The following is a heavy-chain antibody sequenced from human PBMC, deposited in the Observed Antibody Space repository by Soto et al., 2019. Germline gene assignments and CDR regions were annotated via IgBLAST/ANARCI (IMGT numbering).Heavy chain of an antibody. D-gene: IGHD2-8*01. J-gene: IGHJ6*02. CDR2: IYYTGST. CDR3: ARMYPYYYYSGMDV. CDR1: GGSISSSSYY. V-gene: IGHV4-39*02. Sequence: PSETLSLTCTVSGGSISSSSYYWGWIRQPPGRGLEWIGSIYYTGSTYYNPSLKSRVTISIDTSKNDFSLKVSSVTAADTAVYYCARMYPYYYYSGMDVWGQGTTVTVSS.